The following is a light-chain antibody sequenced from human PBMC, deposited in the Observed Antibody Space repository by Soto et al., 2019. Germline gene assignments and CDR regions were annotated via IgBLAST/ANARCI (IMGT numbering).Light chain of an antibody. CDR1: QGISSW. CDR3: QQANSFDLT. J-gene: IGKJ4*02. CDR2: TVS. V-gene: IGKV1-12*01. Sequence: DIQMTQSPSSGSASVGDRVTITGRESQGISSWLAWYQQKPGKAPKLLIYTVSSLQSGVPSRFCGSGSGTAVSLTISSLQPDDVAAYYCQQANSFDLTFGGGTKVEIK.